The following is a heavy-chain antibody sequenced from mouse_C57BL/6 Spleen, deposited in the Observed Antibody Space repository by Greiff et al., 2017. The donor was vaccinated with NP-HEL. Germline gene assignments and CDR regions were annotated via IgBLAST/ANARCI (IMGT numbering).Heavy chain of an antibody. CDR1: GYTFTSYT. D-gene: IGHD2-1*01. Sequence: QVQLQQSGAELARPGASVKMSCKASGYTFTSYTMHWVKQRPGKGLEWIGYINPSSGYTKYNQKFKDKATLNADKSSSTAYMQLSSLASEVSAVYYCARWGGNYESWGQGTTLTVSS. V-gene: IGHV1-4*01. CDR3: ARWGGNYES. CDR2: INPSSGYT. J-gene: IGHJ2*01.